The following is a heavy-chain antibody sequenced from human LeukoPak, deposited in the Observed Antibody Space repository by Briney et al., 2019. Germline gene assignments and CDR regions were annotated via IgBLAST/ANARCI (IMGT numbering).Heavy chain of an antibody. Sequence: SGGSLRLSCAASGFTFSSYWMSWVRQAPGKGLEWVANIKQDGSEKYYVDSVKGRFTISRDNAKNSLYLQMNSLRAEDTALYYCARQQHSRSYGYFDYWGQGTLVTVSS. CDR1: GFTFSSYW. V-gene: IGHV3-7*01. D-gene: IGHD1-26*01. CDR2: IKQDGSEK. CDR3: ARQQHSRSYGYFDY. J-gene: IGHJ4*02.